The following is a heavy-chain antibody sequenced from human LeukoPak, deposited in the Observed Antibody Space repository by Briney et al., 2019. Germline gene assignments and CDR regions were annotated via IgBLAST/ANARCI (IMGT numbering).Heavy chain of an antibody. CDR2: IKQDGSEK. D-gene: IGHD4-17*01. V-gene: IGHV3-7*01. CDR3: AREVSGWTTDMTTEYWFDP. Sequence: PGGSLRLSCAASGFTFSSYLMSWVRQAPGKGLEWVANIKQDGSEKYYVDSVKGRFTISRDNAKNSLYLQMNSLRAEDTAVYYCAREVSGWTTDMTTEYWFDPWGQGTLITVSS. CDR1: GFTFSSYL. J-gene: IGHJ5*02.